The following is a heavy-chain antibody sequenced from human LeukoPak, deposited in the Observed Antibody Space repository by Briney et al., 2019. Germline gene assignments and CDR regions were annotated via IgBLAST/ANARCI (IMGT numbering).Heavy chain of an antibody. V-gene: IGHV3-21*01. Sequence: GGSLRLSCAASGFTFSTHSMNWVRQAPGKGLEWVSSISSSSSYIYYADSVKGRFTISRDNAKNSLYLQMNSLRAEDTAVYYCARDFPYGSALGSFDYWGQGTLVTVSS. D-gene: IGHD4-17*01. CDR2: ISSSSSYI. CDR1: GFTFSTHS. J-gene: IGHJ4*02. CDR3: ARDFPYGSALGSFDY.